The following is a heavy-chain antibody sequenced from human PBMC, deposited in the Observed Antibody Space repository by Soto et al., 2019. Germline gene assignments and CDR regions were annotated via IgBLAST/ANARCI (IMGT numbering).Heavy chain of an antibody. CDR2: NKHRGST. V-gene: IGHV4-34*01. CDR1: GGSFSGYY. CDR3: ARGDILTGYTY. D-gene: IGHD3-9*01. Sequence: QVQLQQWGAGLLKPSETLSLTCAVYGGSFSGYYWSWIRQPPGKGLEWIGENKHRGSTNHNPSLKSRVTLSVDTSKNQFSLKLSSVTAPDTAVYYSARGDILTGYTYWGQGTLVTVSS. J-gene: IGHJ4*02.